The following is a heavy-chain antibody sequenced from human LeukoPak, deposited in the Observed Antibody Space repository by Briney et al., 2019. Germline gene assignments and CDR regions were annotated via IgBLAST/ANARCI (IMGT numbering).Heavy chain of an antibody. CDR3: AADLPYSNYGPLDY. Sequence: GASVKVSFKASGFTFSNSAVQWVRQARGQRLEWIGYIVVGSGNTNYAQKFQERVTITGDMSTNTAYLELSSLRSEDTAVYYCAADLPYSNYGPLDYWGQGTLVTVSS. CDR2: IVVGSGNT. V-gene: IGHV1-58*01. J-gene: IGHJ4*02. CDR1: GFTFSNSA. D-gene: IGHD4-11*01.